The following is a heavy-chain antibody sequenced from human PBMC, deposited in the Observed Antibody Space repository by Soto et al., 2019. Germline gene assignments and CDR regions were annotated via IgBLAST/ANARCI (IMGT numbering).Heavy chain of an antibody. CDR3: ARGYGDYLSDYYYYRMDV. D-gene: IGHD4-17*01. V-gene: IGHV6-1*01. Sequence: PSQTLSLTCAISGDSVSSNSAALNWIRQSPSRGLEWLGRTYYRSKWYNDYAVSVKSRITINPDTSKNQFSLQLNSVTPEDTAVYYCARGYGDYLSDYYYYRMDVWGQGTTVTVSS. CDR1: GDSVSSNSAA. J-gene: IGHJ6*02. CDR2: TYYRSKWYN.